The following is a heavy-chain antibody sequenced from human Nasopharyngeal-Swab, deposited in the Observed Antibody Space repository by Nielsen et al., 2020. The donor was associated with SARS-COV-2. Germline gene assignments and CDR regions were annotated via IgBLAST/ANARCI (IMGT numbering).Heavy chain of an antibody. CDR3: ARDLGGIGAF. D-gene: IGHD3-16*01. V-gene: IGHV3-23*01. Sequence: GESLKISCAASGFTFNIYAMSWVRQAPGKGLEWVSGISTSGGRTYYADSVKGRFTISRDNAENTLYLQMNSLRAEDTAVYYCARDLGGIGAFWGQGALVTVSS. CDR2: ISTSGGRT. CDR1: GFTFNIYA. J-gene: IGHJ4*02.